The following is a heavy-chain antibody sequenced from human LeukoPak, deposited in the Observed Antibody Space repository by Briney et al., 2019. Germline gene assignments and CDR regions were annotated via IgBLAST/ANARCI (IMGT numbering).Heavy chain of an antibody. CDR2: INHSGST. V-gene: IGHV4-34*01. D-gene: IGHD2-2*02. CDR1: GGSISSYY. Sequence: SETLSLTCTVSGGSISSYYWSWIRQPPGKGLEWIGEINHSGSTNYNPSLKSRVTISVDTSKNQFSLKLSSVTAADTAVYYCARLPLVPAAISLDYWGRGTLVTVSS. J-gene: IGHJ4*02. CDR3: ARLPLVPAAISLDY.